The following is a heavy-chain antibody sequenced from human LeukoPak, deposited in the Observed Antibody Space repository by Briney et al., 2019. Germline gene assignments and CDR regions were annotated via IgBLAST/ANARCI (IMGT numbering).Heavy chain of an antibody. CDR2: TYYRSKWYN. Sequence: SQTLSLTFAISGDSVSSNSAVWNWIRQSPSRGLEWLGRTYYRSKWYNDYAVSVQSRITINPDTSKNQFSLQLNSVTPEDTAVYYCARAGSGSYRHFDYWGQGTLVTVPS. CDR3: ARAGSGSYRHFDY. CDR1: GDSVSSNSAV. V-gene: IGHV6-1*01. D-gene: IGHD1-26*01. J-gene: IGHJ4*02.